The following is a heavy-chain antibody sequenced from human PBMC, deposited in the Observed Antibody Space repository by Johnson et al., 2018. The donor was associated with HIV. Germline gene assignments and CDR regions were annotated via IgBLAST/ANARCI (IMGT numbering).Heavy chain of an antibody. J-gene: IGHJ3*02. Sequence: QVQLVESGGGVVQPGRSLRLSCAASGFTFSSYAMHWVRQAPGKGLEWVAVISYDGSNKYYADSVKGRFTISRDNSKNTRYLQMNSLRAEDTAVYYCARAGCGGDCASDAFDIWGQGTMVTVSS. V-gene: IGHV3-30*04. CDR3: ARAGCGGDCASDAFDI. CDR2: ISYDGSNK. D-gene: IGHD2-21*02. CDR1: GFTFSSYA.